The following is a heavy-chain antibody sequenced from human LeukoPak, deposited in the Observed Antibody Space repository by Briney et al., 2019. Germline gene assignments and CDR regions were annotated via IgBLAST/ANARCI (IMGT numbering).Heavy chain of an antibody. CDR2: IYHSGST. Sequence: SETLSLTCTVSGGSISSYYWSWIRQPPGKGLEWIGYIYHSGSTYYNPSLKSRVTISLDRSKNQFSLKLSSVTAADTAVYHCARAPLRYCSSNSCSCFDYWGQGTLVTVSS. V-gene: IGHV4-59*12. J-gene: IGHJ4*02. D-gene: IGHD2-2*01. CDR3: ARAPLRYCSSNSCSCFDY. CDR1: GGSISSYY.